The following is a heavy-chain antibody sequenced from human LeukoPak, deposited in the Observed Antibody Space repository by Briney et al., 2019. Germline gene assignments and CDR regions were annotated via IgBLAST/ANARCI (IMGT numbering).Heavy chain of an antibody. J-gene: IGHJ3*02. CDR3: AKEGDYYGSGSYRDGFDI. D-gene: IGHD3-10*01. CDR2: IRYDGINK. CDR1: GFIFSDYY. Sequence: GGSLRLSCAASGFIFSDYYMSWIRQAPGKGLEWVAFIRYDGINKYYADSVKGRFTISRDSFKNTLYLQMNSLRPEDTAVYYCAKEGDYYGSGSYRDGFDIWGQGTRATVSS. V-gene: IGHV3-30*02.